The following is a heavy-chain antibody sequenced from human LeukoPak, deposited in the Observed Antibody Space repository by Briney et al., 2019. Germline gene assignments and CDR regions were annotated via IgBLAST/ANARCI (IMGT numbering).Heavy chain of an antibody. J-gene: IGHJ4*02. CDR2: ISGSGDST. V-gene: IGHV3-23*01. CDR1: GFTFSTYV. Sequence: PGGSLRLFCAASGFTFSTYVMNWVRQAPGKGLEWVSFISGSGDSTYYADSVKGRFTISRDNSKNTVFLQMNSLSAEDTAVYYCARVRVTGYSNFAYWGQGTLVTVSS. D-gene: IGHD3-9*01. CDR3: ARVRVTGYSNFAY.